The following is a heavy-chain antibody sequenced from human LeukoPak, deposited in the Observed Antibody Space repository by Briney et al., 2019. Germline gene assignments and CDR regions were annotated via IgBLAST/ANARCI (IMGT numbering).Heavy chain of an antibody. D-gene: IGHD6-13*01. Sequence: GGSLRLSCAASGFTFSSYGTHWVRQAPGKGLEWVAFIRYDGTNKYYADSVKGRFTISRDNSKNTLYLQMNSLRAEDTAVYYCAKDGSDSSSWYHHYYYYMDVWGKGTTVTVSS. V-gene: IGHV3-30*02. J-gene: IGHJ6*03. CDR2: IRYDGTNK. CDR1: GFTFSSYG. CDR3: AKDGSDSSSWYHHYYYYMDV.